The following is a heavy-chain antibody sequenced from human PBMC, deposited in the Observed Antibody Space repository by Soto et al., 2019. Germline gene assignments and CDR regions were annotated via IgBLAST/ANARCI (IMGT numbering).Heavy chain of an antibody. Sequence: GGSLRLSCAASGFTFNSYTMHWVRQAPGKGLEWVAYDGSNKYYADSVKGRFTISRDNSKNTLYLQMNSLRPEDTAVYYCARDKWVGSSGFPLHFDSWGQGTLVTVSS. CDR3: ARDKWVGSSGFPLHFDS. V-gene: IGHV3-30-3*01. CDR2: YDGSNK. J-gene: IGHJ4*02. D-gene: IGHD3-22*01. CDR1: GFTFNSYT.